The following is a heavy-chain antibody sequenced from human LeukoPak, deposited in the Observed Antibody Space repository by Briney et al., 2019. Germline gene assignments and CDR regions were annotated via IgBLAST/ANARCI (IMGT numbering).Heavy chain of an antibody. D-gene: IGHD5-24*01. V-gene: IGHV3-21*01. J-gene: IGHJ3*02. CDR3: ARDQLDGYNRAFDI. CDR1: GFTFSSYE. Sequence: GGSLRLSCAASGFTFSSYEMNWVRQAPGKGPEWVSSISSSSSYIFYTDSVKGRFTISRDNAKNSLYLQMNSLRAEDTAVYYCARDQLDGYNRAFDIWGQGTMVTVSS. CDR2: ISSSSSYI.